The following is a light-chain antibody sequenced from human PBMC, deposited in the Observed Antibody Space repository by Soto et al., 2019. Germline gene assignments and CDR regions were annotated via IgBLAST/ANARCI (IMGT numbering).Light chain of an antibody. CDR1: SSDVGGYNY. J-gene: IGLJ2*01. CDR2: EVT. CDR3: SSYAGSNNMVV. Sequence: QSALTQPPSASGSPGQSVTISCTGTSSDVGGYNYVSWYQQHPGKVPKLMIYEVTKRPSGVPGRFSGSKSGNTASLTVSGLQAEDEADYYCSSYAGSNNMVVFGGGTKLTVL. V-gene: IGLV2-8*01.